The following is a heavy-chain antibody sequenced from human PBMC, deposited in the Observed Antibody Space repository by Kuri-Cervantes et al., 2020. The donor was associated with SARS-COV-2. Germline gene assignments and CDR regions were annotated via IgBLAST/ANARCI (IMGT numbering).Heavy chain of an antibody. D-gene: IGHD2-15*01. CDR2: IDWDDDK. V-gene: IGHV2-70*11. Sequence: SGPTLVKPTQTLTLTCTFSGFSLSTSGMCVSWIRQPPGKALEWLARIDWDDDKYYTTSLKARLTISKDTSKNQVVLTMTNMDPVDTATYYCARIRGYCSGGSGPNWFDPWGQGTLATVSS. CDR3: ARIRGYCSGGSGPNWFDP. CDR1: GFSLSTSGMC. J-gene: IGHJ5*02.